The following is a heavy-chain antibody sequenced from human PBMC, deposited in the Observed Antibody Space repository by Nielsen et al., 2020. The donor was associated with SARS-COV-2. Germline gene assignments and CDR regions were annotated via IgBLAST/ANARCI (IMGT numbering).Heavy chain of an antibody. CDR3: AKRVKQWLTYNWFDP. Sequence: SETLSLTCAVYGGSFSGYYWSWIRQPPGKGLEWIGEINHSGSTNYNPPLKSRVTISLDTSKNQFSLKLSSVTAADTAVYYCAKRVKQWLTYNWFDPWGQGTLVTVSS. CDR1: GGSFSGYY. J-gene: IGHJ5*02. D-gene: IGHD6-19*01. CDR2: INHSGST. V-gene: IGHV4-34*01.